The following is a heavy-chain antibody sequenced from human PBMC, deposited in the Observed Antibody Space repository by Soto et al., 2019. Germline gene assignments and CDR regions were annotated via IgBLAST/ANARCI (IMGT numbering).Heavy chain of an antibody. J-gene: IGHJ4*02. CDR2: IHHTGST. D-gene: IGHD3-16*01. V-gene: IGHV4-38-2*02. CDR3: KRDLGEKSMAY. Sequence: SETLSLTCAVSGYSISSGYYWGWVRQPPGKGLEWIGSIHHTGSTYYNPSLKSRVTISVDTSKNQFSLKLSSVTAADTAVYYCKRDLGEKSMAYWGQGTLVTVYS. CDR1: GYSISSGYY.